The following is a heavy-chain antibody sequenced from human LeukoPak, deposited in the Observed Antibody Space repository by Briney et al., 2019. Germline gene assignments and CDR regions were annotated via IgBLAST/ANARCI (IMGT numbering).Heavy chain of an antibody. V-gene: IGHV3-21*01. CDR1: GFTLSSYS. J-gene: IGHJ4*02. Sequence: PGGSLRLSCAASGFTLSSYSMNWVRQAPGKGLEWVSFISTSSSYIYYADSVKGRFTISRDNAKNSLNLQMNSLRAEDTAVYYCARGYYGSGSYLDYWGQGTLVTVSS. CDR2: ISTSSSYI. D-gene: IGHD3-10*01. CDR3: ARGYYGSGSYLDY.